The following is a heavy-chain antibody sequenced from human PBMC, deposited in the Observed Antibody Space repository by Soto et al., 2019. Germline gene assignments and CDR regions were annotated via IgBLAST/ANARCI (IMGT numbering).Heavy chain of an antibody. CDR3: AKEWEQWLALSVDY. Sequence: EVQLLESGGGLVQPGGSLRLSCAASGFTFSSYAMSWVRQAPGKGLEWVSAISGIGGSTYYADSVKGRFTIPRDNSKNTLYLQMNSLSAEDTAVYYCAKEWEQWLALSVDYWGQGTLVTVSS. J-gene: IGHJ4*02. CDR2: ISGIGGST. CDR1: GFTFSSYA. D-gene: IGHD6-19*01. V-gene: IGHV3-23*01.